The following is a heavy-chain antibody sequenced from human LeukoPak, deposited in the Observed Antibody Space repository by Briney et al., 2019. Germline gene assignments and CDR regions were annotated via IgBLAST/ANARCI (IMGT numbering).Heavy chain of an antibody. CDR2: INHSGST. D-gene: IGHD3-22*01. CDR1: GGSFSGYY. J-gene: IGHJ5*02. V-gene: IGHV4-34*01. Sequence: SETLSLTCAVYGGSFSGYYWSWIRQPPGKGVEWIGEINHSGSTNYNPSLKSRVTISVDTSKNQFSLKLSSVTAADTAVYYCARGWRYYYDSSGRGGWFDPWGQGTLVTVSS. CDR3: ARGWRYYYDSSGRGGWFDP.